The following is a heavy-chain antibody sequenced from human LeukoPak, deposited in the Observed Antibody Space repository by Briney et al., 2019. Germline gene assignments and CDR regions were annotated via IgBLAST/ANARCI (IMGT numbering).Heavy chain of an antibody. CDR2: ISAYNGNT. CDR1: GYTFTSYG. V-gene: IGHV1-18*01. CDR3: ARDTPRHYYGSGSWGLFDP. D-gene: IGHD3-10*01. J-gene: IGHJ5*02. Sequence: ASVKVSCKASGYTFTSYGISWVRQAPGQGLEWMGWISAYNGNTNYAQKLQGRVIMTTDTSTSTAYMELRSLRSDDTAVYYCARDTPRHYYGSGSWGLFDPWGQGTLVTVSS.